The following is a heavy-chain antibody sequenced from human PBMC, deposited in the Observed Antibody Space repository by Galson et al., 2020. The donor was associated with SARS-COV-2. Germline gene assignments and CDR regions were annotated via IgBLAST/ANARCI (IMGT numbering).Heavy chain of an antibody. J-gene: IGHJ4*02. CDR2: ISGSGGDT. D-gene: IGHD1-1*01. CDR1: GFTLTSYV. Sequence: GESQKISCAASGFTLTSYVMNWVRQAPGKGLEWVSGISGSGGDTYYADSVKGRFTIFRDNSKNTLFLQVNSLSAEDTAVYYCAKSGNVYGSTTPEFFDYWGQGTLVTVSS. V-gene: IGHV3-23*01. CDR3: AKSGNVYGSTTPEFFDY.